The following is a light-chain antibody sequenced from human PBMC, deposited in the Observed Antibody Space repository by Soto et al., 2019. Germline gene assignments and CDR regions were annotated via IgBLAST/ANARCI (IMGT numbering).Light chain of an antibody. Sequence: DIQMTQSPSTLSASVGARVTITCRASQSISSWLAWYQQRPGKAPKLLIYDASSLQSGVPSRFSGSGSGTEFTLTISSLQPDDFATYYCQQYNSYSPAFGRGTKVEIK. CDR2: DAS. V-gene: IGKV1-5*01. J-gene: IGKJ1*01. CDR1: QSISSW. CDR3: QQYNSYSPA.